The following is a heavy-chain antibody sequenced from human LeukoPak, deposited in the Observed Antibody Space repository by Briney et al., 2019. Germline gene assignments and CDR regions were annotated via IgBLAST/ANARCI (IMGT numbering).Heavy chain of an antibody. CDR2: MNPNSGNT. J-gene: IGHJ5*02. Sequence: ASVKVSCKASGYTFTSYDINWVRQATGQGLEWMGWMNPNSGNTGYAQKFQGRVTMTRNTSISTAYMELSSLRSEDTAVYYCARLKPGIAAASRRWFDPWGQGTLVTVSS. V-gene: IGHV1-8*01. CDR3: ARLKPGIAAASRRWFDP. CDR1: GYTFTSYD. D-gene: IGHD6-13*01.